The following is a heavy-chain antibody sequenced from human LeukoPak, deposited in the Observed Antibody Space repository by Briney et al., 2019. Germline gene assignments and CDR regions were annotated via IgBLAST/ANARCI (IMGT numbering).Heavy chain of an antibody. J-gene: IGHJ4*02. D-gene: IGHD3-3*01. CDR1: GYTFTGYY. CDR3: ARGDFWSGYAYYFDY. CDR2: INPNSGGT. Sequence: ASVKVSCKASGYTFTGYYMRWVRQAPGQGLEWMGWINPNSGGTNYAQKFQGRVTMTRDTSISTAYMELSRLRSDDTAVYYCARGDFWSGYAYYFDYWGQGTLVTVSS. V-gene: IGHV1-2*02.